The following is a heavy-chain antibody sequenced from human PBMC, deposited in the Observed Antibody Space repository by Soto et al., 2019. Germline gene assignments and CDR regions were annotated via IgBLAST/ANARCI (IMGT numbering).Heavy chain of an antibody. CDR1: GGSISTYY. CDR2: IHYSGIT. D-gene: IGHD6-13*01. V-gene: IGHV4-59*01. Sequence: SATLSLTCTVSGGSISTYYWNWIRQPPGKGLEWIGYIHYSGITSYSPSLKSRVTISVDTSRNQFSLNLSSVTAADTAVYYCARVVAAVSWVFDYWGQGTVVTVSS. CDR3: ARVVAAVSWVFDY. J-gene: IGHJ4*02.